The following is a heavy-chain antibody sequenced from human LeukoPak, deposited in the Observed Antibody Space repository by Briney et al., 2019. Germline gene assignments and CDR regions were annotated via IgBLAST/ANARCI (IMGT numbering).Heavy chain of an antibody. CDR1: GGSLSGYY. V-gene: IGHV4-34*01. CDR2: INHSGST. CDR3: ARVPLRFTETFDY. Sequence: SETLSLTCAVYGGSLSGYYWSCIRQPPGKGLEWIGEINHSGSTNYNPSLKSRVTISLDTSKNQFSLELSSVTAADTAVYYCARVPLRFTETFDYCGEGNLPTVSS. J-gene: IGHJ4*02. D-gene: IGHD4-17*01.